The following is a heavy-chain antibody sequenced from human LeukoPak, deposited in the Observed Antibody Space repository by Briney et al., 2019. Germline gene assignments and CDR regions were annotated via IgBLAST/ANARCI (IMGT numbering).Heavy chain of an antibody. CDR1: GFTFSSYG. V-gene: IGHV3-30*02. CDR3: AKGGRFGESNFDY. Sequence: GGSLRLSCAASGFTFSSYGMHWVRQAPGKGLEWVAFIRYDGSNKYYADSVKGRFTISRDNSKNTLYLQMNSLRAEDTAVYYCAKGGRFGESNFDYWGQGTLVTVSS. J-gene: IGHJ4*02. CDR2: IRYDGSNK. D-gene: IGHD3-10*01.